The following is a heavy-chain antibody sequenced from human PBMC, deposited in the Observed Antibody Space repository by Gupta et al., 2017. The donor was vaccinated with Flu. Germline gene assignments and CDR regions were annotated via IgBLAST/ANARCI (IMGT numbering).Heavy chain of an antibody. CDR3: SKGSGAGRPYYFDS. D-gene: IGHD3-10*01. CDR2: ISGGGDYT. J-gene: IGHJ4*02. Sequence: EALLVESGGGLVQPGGSLRLSCAASGFTFSSYAMSWVRQAPGKDLEWVSAISGGGDYTWHADSVKGRFTISRDDSKNTLSLQMLNLRAEDAAVYYCSKGSGAGRPYYFDSWGLGTLVTVSS. CDR1: GFTFSSYA. V-gene: IGHV3-23*04.